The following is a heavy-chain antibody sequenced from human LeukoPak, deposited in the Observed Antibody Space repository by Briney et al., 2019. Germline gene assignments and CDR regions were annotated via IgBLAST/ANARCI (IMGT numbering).Heavy chain of an antibody. CDR1: GFTFSSYG. D-gene: IGHD3-22*01. V-gene: IGHV3-30*02. Sequence: GGSLRLSCAASGFTFSSYGMHWVRQAPGKGLEWVAFIRYDGSNKYYADSVKGRFTISRDNSKNTLYLQMNSLRAEDTAVYYCAKDGTNYYDRHHYFDYWGQGTLVTVSS. CDR2: IRYDGSNK. J-gene: IGHJ4*02. CDR3: AKDGTNYYDRHHYFDY.